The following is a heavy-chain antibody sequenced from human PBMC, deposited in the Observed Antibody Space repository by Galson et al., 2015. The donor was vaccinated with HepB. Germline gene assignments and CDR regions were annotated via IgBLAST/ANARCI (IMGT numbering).Heavy chain of an antibody. D-gene: IGHD6-6*01. J-gene: IGHJ6*02. Sequence: SLRLSCAASGFTFSSYGMHWVRQAPGKGLEWVAVISYDGSNKYYADSVKGRFTISRDNSKNTLYLQMNSLRAEDTAVYYCAKDCIAARPLYYYGMDVWGQGTTVTVSS. CDR3: AKDCIAARPLYYYGMDV. CDR2: ISYDGSNK. CDR1: GFTFSSYG. V-gene: IGHV3-30*18.